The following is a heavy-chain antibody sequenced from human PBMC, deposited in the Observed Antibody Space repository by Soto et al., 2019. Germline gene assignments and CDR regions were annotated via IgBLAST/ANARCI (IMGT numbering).Heavy chain of an antibody. CDR3: ARNGGNAWYYCDS. V-gene: IGHV4-34*01. CDR2: IRHSGTT. CDR1: GGSFTGYY. J-gene: IGHJ4*02. D-gene: IGHD2-8*02. Sequence: QVQLQQWGAGLLKTSETLSLTCAVNGGSFTGYYGAWIRQPPEKRLPWIGEIRHSGTTKYNPSLKSRVTISVDTSKNQFSVKLSSVTAAVTGMYYCARNGGNAWYYCDSWGQGTVVTVSS.